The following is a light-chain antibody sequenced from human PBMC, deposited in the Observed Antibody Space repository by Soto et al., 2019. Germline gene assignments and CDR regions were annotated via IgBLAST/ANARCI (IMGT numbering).Light chain of an antibody. V-gene: IGKV1-5*03. CDR2: KAY. Sequence: DIQMTQSPSTLSASVGDRVTITCRASQSVSTWLAWYQQKPGKVPKLLIYKAYSLESGVPSRVSGSGAGTALTLTISSPQPDDFANYYWQQYYSNPLTFGGGTKVEIK. J-gene: IGKJ4*01. CDR3: QQYYSNPLT. CDR1: QSVSTW.